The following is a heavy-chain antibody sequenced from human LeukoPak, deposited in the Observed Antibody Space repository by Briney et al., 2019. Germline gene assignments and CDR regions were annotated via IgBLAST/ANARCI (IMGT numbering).Heavy chain of an antibody. CDR2: ISNDGGGT. V-gene: IGHV3-23*01. CDR1: GFIFNNYG. D-gene: IGHD3-22*01. J-gene: IGHJ5*02. CDR3: AKGSSGYFADL. Sequence: GGSLRLSCAATGFIFNNYGLIWVRQAPGKGLEWVSAISNDGGGTQYADFVEGRFTISRDNSKNTLFLQMSSLRAEDTALYYCAKGSSGYFADLWGQGTLVTVSS.